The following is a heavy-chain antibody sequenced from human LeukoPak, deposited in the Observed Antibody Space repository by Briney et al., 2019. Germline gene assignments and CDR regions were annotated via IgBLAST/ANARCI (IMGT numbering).Heavy chain of an antibody. CDR3: ARDTDFDF. CDR1: GFTVSSNY. J-gene: IGHJ4*02. Sequence: GGSLRLSCAASGFTVSSNYMSRVRQAPGKGLEWVSAIYYSTTYYADSVKGRFTISRDNSKNTLYLQMNSLRAEDTAVYYCARDTDFDFWGQGTLVTVSS. D-gene: IGHD4-11*01. V-gene: IGHV3-53*01. CDR2: IYYSTT.